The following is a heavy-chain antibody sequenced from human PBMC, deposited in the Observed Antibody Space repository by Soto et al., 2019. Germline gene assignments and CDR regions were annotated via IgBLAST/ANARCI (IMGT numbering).Heavy chain of an antibody. CDR3: ARDRGGAQGSGYYGYYFDY. J-gene: IGHJ4*02. CDR2: ISAYNGNT. V-gene: IGHV1-18*01. Sequence: ASVKVSCKASGYTFTSYGISWVRQAPGQGLEWMGWISAYNGNTNYSQKFQGRVTITRDTSASTAYMELSSLRSEDTAVYYCARDRGGAQGSGYYGYYFDYWGQGTLVTVSS. D-gene: IGHD3-22*01. CDR1: GYTFTSYG.